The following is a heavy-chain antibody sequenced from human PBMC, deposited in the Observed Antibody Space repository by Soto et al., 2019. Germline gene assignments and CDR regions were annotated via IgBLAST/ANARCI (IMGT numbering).Heavy chain of an antibody. J-gene: IGHJ6*02. Sequence: PWGSLRLSCAASGFTFSSYAMSWVRQDPGKGLEWVSAISGSGGSTYYADSVKGRFTISRDNSKNTLYLQMNSLRAEDTAVYYCAREVGEYCSSTSCYWYYGMDVWGQGTTVTVSS. CDR3: AREVGEYCSSTSCYWYYGMDV. D-gene: IGHD2-2*01. CDR1: GFTFSSYA. CDR2: ISGSGGST. V-gene: IGHV3-23*01.